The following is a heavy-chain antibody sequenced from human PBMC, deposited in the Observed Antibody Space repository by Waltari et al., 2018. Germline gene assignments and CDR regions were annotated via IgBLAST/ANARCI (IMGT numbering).Heavy chain of an antibody. J-gene: IGHJ6*02. D-gene: IGHD3-10*01. Sequence: EVQLVESGGGLIQPGGSLRLSCAASGFTVSSNYMSWVRQAPGKWLEWVSVIYSGGSTYYADSVKGRFTISRDNSKNTLYLQMNSLRAEDTAVYYCAARYYYGSGSSLHYYYYYGMDVWGQGTTVTVSS. CDR3: AARYYYGSGSSLHYYYYYGMDV. CDR2: IYSGGST. V-gene: IGHV3-53*01. CDR1: GFTVSSNY.